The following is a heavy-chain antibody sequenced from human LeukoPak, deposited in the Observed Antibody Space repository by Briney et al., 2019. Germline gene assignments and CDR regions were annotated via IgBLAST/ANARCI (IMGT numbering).Heavy chain of an antibody. CDR2: IIPIFGTA. V-gene: IGHV1-69*01. J-gene: IGHJ6*03. D-gene: IGHD3-3*01. Sequence: GSSVKVSCKASGGTFSSYAISGVRQAPGQGLEWMGGIIPIFGTANYAQKFQGRVTITADESTSTAYMERRSLRSEDTAVYYCAREAPRDYDFWSGYYTGLTSSGDYYYYYMDVWGKGTTVTVSS. CDR3: AREAPRDYDFWSGYYTGLTSSGDYYYYYMDV. CDR1: GGTFSSYA.